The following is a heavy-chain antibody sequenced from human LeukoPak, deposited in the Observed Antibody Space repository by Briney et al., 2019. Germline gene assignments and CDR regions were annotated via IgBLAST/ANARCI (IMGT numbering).Heavy chain of an antibody. CDR3: ARDREGSGSNAHALDY. CDR1: GGSISSGGYY. CDR2: IYYSGST. V-gene: IGHV4-31*03. D-gene: IGHD1-26*01. J-gene: IGHJ4*02. Sequence: SQTLSLTCTVSGGSISSGGYYWSWIRQHPGKGLEWLGYIYYSGSTYYNPSLKSRVTISVDTSKNQFSLKLSSVTAADTAVYYCARDREGSGSNAHALDYWGQGTLVTVSS.